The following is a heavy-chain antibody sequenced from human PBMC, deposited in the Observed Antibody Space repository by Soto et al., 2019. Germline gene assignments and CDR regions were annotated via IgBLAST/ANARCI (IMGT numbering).Heavy chain of an antibody. CDR2: IIPIFGTA. Sequence: GASVKVSCKASGGTFSSYAISWVRQAPGQGLEWMGGIIPIFGTANYAQKFQGRVTITADESTSTAYMELSSLRSEDTAVYYCARDKYEWPPAAPLGSMDVWGQGTTVTVSS. J-gene: IGHJ6*02. CDR1: GGTFSSYA. CDR3: ARDKYEWPPAAPLGSMDV. D-gene: IGHD2-2*01. V-gene: IGHV1-69*13.